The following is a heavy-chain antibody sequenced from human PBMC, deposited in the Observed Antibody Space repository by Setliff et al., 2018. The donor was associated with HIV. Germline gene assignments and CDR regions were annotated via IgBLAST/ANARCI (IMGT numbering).Heavy chain of an antibody. V-gene: IGHV1-2*02. Sequence: ASVKVSCKASGYSFSDYYIHWVRQAPGHGFQWMGWISPKYGGTNYAQNFQGRVTMTRDTSISTAYMELSSLGSDDTAVYYCVRRAAAAEVFDYWGQGTLVTVSS. CDR3: VRRAAAAEVFDY. CDR1: GYSFSDYY. D-gene: IGHD2-2*01. CDR2: ISPKYGGT. J-gene: IGHJ4*02.